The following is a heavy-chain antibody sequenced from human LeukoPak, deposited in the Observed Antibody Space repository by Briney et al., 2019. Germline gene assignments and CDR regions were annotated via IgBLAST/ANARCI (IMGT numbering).Heavy chain of an antibody. CDR3: ARVGLGNYYYYMDV. Sequence: SETLSLTCTVSGGSISSHYWSWIRQPPGKGLEWIGYIYYSGSTNYNPSLKSRVTISVDTSKNQFSLKLSSVTAADTAVYYCARVGLGNYYYYMDVWGKGTTVTVSS. CDR2: IYYSGST. CDR1: GGSISSHY. J-gene: IGHJ6*03. V-gene: IGHV4-59*11. D-gene: IGHD7-27*01.